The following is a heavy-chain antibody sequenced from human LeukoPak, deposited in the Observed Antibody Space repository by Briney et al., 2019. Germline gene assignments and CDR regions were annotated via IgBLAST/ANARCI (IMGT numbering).Heavy chain of an antibody. J-gene: IGHJ4*02. CDR2: INHSGST. CDR1: GGSFSGYY. V-gene: IGHV4-34*01. D-gene: IGHD6-19*01. CDR3: ARIQQWLAFDY. Sequence: PSETLSLTCAVYGGSFSGYYWSWIRQPPGKGLEWIGEINHSGSTNYNPSLKSRVTISVDTSKNQFSLKLSSVTAADTAVYYCARIQQWLAFDYWGQGTLVTVSS.